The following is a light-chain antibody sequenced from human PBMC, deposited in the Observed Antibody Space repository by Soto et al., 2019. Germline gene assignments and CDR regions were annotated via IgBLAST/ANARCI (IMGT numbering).Light chain of an antibody. CDR2: DVT. J-gene: IGLJ2*01. V-gene: IGLV2-14*01. CDR1: SSDIDGYDY. CDR3: SSYTSRNTVV. Sequence: QSALTQPASVSGSPGQSITMSCTGASSDIDGYDYVSWYQHHPGEAHKLLIYDVTNRPSGVSNRFSASKSGNTASLTISGLQAEDEADYYCSSYTSRNTVVFGGGTKLTVL.